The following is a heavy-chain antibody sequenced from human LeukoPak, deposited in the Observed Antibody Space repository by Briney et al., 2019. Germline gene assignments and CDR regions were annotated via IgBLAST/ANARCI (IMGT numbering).Heavy chain of an antibody. Sequence: GGSLRLSCAASGFTVSSNYMSWVRQAPGKGLEWVSVIYNGDTTFYADSVKGRFTISRDNSKNTLYLQMNSLRAEDTAVYYCAKDRHRDYYDSSAVFYWGQGTLVTVSS. CDR3: AKDRHRDYYDSSAVFY. J-gene: IGHJ4*02. CDR1: GFTVSSNY. CDR2: IYNGDTT. V-gene: IGHV3-53*01. D-gene: IGHD3-22*01.